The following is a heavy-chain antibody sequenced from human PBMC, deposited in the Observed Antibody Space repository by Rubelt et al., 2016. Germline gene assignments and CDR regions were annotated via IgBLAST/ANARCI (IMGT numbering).Heavy chain of an antibody. J-gene: IGHJ3*01. CDR1: GGSLSGYS. CDR2: FSYSGST. D-gene: IGHD6-6*01. CDR3: TRESSSSSFSFDV. Sequence: QLYQWGAGLLKPSETLSLTCAVYGGSLSGYSWSWIRQSPEKGLEWIGSFSYSGSTYYNPSLKSRVTISLDTSRNQFSLKVTSVTAADTAVYYCTRESSSSSFSFDVWGQGTVVSVSS. V-gene: IGHV4-34*01.